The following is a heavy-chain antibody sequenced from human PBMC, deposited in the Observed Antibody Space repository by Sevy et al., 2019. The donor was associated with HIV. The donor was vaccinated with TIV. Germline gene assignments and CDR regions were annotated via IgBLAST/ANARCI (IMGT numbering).Heavy chain of an antibody. Sequence: ASVKVSCKVSGYTLTELSMHWVRQAPGKGLEWMGGFDPEDGETIYAQKFQGRVTMTEDTSTDTAYMELSSLRSEDTAVYYCATYCYDSSGSYFDYWGQGTLVTVSS. D-gene: IGHD3-22*01. CDR3: ATYCYDSSGSYFDY. CDR2: FDPEDGET. CDR1: GYTLTELS. V-gene: IGHV1-24*01. J-gene: IGHJ4*02.